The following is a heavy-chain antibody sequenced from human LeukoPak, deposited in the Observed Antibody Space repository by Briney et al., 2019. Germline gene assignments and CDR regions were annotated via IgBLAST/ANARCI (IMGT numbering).Heavy chain of an antibody. V-gene: IGHV4-30-2*01. CDR2: IYHSGST. Sequence: SQTLSLTCADSGGSISSGGYSWSWIRQPPGKGLEWIVYIYHSGSTYYNPSLKSRVAISVDRSKNQFSLKLSSVTAADTAVYYCAREGPYPTARDAFDIWGQGTMVTVSS. CDR1: GGSISSGGYS. CDR3: AREGPYPTARDAFDI. J-gene: IGHJ3*02.